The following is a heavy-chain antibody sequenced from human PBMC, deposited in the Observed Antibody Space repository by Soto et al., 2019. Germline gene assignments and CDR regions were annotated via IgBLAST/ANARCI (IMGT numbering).Heavy chain of an antibody. CDR2: IIPIFGTA. Sequence: QVQLVQSGAEVKKPGSSVKVSCKASGGTFSSYAISWVRQAPGQGLEWMGGIIPIFGTANYAQKFQGRVTITADESTSTAYMELSSLRSEDTAVYYCARGRYGSGSKPNVWFDPWGQGTLVTVSS. D-gene: IGHD3-10*01. CDR3: ARGRYGSGSKPNVWFDP. CDR1: GGTFSSYA. V-gene: IGHV1-69*12. J-gene: IGHJ5*02.